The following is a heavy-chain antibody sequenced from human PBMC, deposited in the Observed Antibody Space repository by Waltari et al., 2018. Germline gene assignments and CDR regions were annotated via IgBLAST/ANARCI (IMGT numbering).Heavy chain of an antibody. CDR2: IYYSGST. Sequence: QVQLQESGPGLVKPSQTLSLTCTVSGGSISSGGYYWSWIRQHPGKGLEWIGYIYYSGSTDYNPSLKSRVTISVDTSKNQFSLKLSSVTAADTAVYYCAREGRDYYDSSGYFAYWGQGTLVTVSS. V-gene: IGHV4-31*03. CDR1: GGSISSGGYY. CDR3: AREGRDYYDSSGYFAY. D-gene: IGHD3-22*01. J-gene: IGHJ4*02.